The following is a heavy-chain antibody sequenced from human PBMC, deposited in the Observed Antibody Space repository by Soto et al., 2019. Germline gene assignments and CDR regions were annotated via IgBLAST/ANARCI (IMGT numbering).Heavy chain of an antibody. CDR1: GFTFSSYG. J-gene: IGHJ3*02. CDR2: ISYDGSNK. V-gene: IGHV3-30*18. D-gene: IGHD3-10*01. CDR3: AKEGFGDQYAFDI. Sequence: QVQLVESGGGVVQPGRSLRLSCAASGFTFSSYGMHWVRQAPGKGLEWVAVISYDGSNKYYADSVKGRFTISRDNSKNTLYLQMNSLRAEDTAVYYCAKEGFGDQYAFDIRGQGTMVTVSS.